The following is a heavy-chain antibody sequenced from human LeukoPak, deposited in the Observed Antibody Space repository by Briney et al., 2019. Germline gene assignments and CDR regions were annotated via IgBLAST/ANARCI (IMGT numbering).Heavy chain of an antibody. CDR1: GFTFSSYS. Sequence: GGSLRLSCAASGFTFSSYSMNWVRQAPGKGLEWVSYISSSSTIYYADSVKGRFTISRDNAKNSLYLQMSSLTTDDTAVYYCATEGHSSGLAGAFGIWGQGTMVTVSS. CDR3: ATEGHSSGLAGAFGI. CDR2: ISSSSTI. J-gene: IGHJ3*02. D-gene: IGHD6-25*01. V-gene: IGHV3-48*01.